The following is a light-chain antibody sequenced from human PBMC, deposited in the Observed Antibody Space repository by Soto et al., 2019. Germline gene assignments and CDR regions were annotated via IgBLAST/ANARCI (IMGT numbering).Light chain of an antibody. J-gene: IGKJ4*01. CDR3: QQYGSSPLT. CDR2: GAS. CDR1: QSISTY. V-gene: IGKV3-20*01. Sequence: EIVMTQSPATLSVSPGERATLXXRASQSISTYLAWYQQKPGQAPRXLIYGASSRATGIPDRFSGSGSGTDFTLTISRLEPEDFAVYYCQQYGSSPLTFGGGTKVDIK.